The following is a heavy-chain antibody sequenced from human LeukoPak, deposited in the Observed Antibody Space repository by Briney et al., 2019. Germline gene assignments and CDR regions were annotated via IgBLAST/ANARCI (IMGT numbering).Heavy chain of an antibody. CDR1: GGSISSYY. Sequence: SETLSLTCTVSGGSISSYYWSWIRQPAGKGLEWIGRIYTSGSTNYNPSLKSRVTMSVDTSKNQFSLKLSSVTAADTAVYYCARDREGYGSGSYYPYYYYYMDVWGKGTTVTISS. V-gene: IGHV4-4*07. J-gene: IGHJ6*03. CDR3: ARDREGYGSGSYYPYYYYYMDV. CDR2: IYTSGST. D-gene: IGHD3-10*01.